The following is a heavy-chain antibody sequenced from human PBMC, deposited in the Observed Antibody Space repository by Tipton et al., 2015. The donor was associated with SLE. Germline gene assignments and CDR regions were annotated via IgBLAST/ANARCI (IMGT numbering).Heavy chain of an antibody. D-gene: IGHD3-22*01. J-gene: IGHJ3*02. CDR3: ARDLLYYYDSSGYYHHDAFDI. CDR2: IYHSGST. Sequence: TLSLTCEVSGYSISSGHYWGWIRQPPGKGLEWIGSIYHSGSTYYNPSLKSRVTISVDTSKNQFSLKPSSVTAADTAVYYCARDLLYYYDSSGYYHHDAFDIWGQGTMVTVSS. V-gene: IGHV4-38-2*02. CDR1: GYSISSGHY.